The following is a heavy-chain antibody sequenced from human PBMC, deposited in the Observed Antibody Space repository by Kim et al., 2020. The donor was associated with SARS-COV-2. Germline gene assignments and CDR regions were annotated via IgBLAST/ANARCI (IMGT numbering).Heavy chain of an antibody. D-gene: IGHD3-3*01. J-gene: IGHJ3*01. CDR2: ISSSGSTI. Sequence: GGSLRLSCAASGFTFSSYEMNWVRQAPGKGLEWVSYISSSGSTIYYADSVKGRFTISRDNAKNSLYLQMNSLRAEDTAVYYCARDEPPYYDFWSGYHKGAFDVWGQGTMVTVSS. CDR3: ARDEPPYYDFWSGYHKGAFDV. V-gene: IGHV3-48*03. CDR1: GFTFSSYE.